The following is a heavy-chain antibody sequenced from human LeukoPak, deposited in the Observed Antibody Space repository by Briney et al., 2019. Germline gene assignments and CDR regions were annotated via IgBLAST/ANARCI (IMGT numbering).Heavy chain of an antibody. V-gene: IGHV3-23*01. Sequence: PGGSLRLSCVVSGFTLSSYAMSWVRQAPGKGLEWVAATSSSDSGKYHADSVRGRFTISRDNSKNTVYLQMNSLRAEDTAVYYCAKQARSDSSGYYLLRYYYYYYYMDVWGKGTTVTISS. CDR2: TSSSDSGK. CDR1: GFTLSSYA. D-gene: IGHD3-22*01. J-gene: IGHJ6*03. CDR3: AKQARSDSSGYYLLRYYYYYYYMDV.